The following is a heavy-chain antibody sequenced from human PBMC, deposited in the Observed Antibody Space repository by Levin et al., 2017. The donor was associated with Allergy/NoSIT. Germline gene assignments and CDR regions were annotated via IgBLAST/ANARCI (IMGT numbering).Heavy chain of an antibody. D-gene: IGHD3-16*02. Sequence: GESLKISCTGSGFTFGDYAMSWVRQAPGKGLEWVGFIRSKAHGGTTEYAASVKGRLTISRDDSKSIAYLQMNSLKTEDTAVYFCARGGPPNYDYNWGSYRDGYFDYWGQGTLVTVSS. CDR3: ARGGPPNYDYNWGSYRDGYFDY. CDR2: IRSKAHGGTT. V-gene: IGHV3-49*04. CDR1: GFTFGDYA. J-gene: IGHJ4*02.